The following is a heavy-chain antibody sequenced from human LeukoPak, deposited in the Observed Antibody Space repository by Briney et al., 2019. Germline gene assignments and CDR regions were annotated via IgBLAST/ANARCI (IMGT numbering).Heavy chain of an antibody. J-gene: IGHJ4*02. CDR1: GVSISHYY. Sequence: SETLSLTCPVSGVSISHYYWTWIRQPAGGGLEWIGRIDTNGSTNYNPSLKSRVTMSSDTSNNQFSLNLMSVAAADTAVYYCARGQWQIDYWGQGVLVTVSP. CDR2: IDTNGST. CDR3: ARGQWQIDY. V-gene: IGHV4-4*07. D-gene: IGHD6-19*01.